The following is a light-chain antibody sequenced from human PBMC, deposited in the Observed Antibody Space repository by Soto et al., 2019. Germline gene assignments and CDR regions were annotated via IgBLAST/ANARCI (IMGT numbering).Light chain of an antibody. V-gene: IGLV2-14*01. CDR2: GVS. CDR3: SSYTSSSTFLL. J-gene: IGLJ2*01. Sequence: QSALTQPASMSGSPGQSITISCTGTSSDIGTYNYVSWYQQHPGKVPKLMIYGVSNRPSGVSNRFSGSKSGNAASLTISGLQAEDEADYYCSSYTSSSTFLLFGGGTKLTVL. CDR1: SSDIGTYNY.